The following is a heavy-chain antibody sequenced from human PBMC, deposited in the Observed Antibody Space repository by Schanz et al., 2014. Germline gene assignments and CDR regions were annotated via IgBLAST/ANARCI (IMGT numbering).Heavy chain of an antibody. CDR3: ARYRGYCSGDSCLTFDY. J-gene: IGHJ4*02. V-gene: IGHV3-48*01. CDR1: GFTFSSYA. D-gene: IGHD2-15*01. CDR2: IDGKSTTV. Sequence: EVQLLESGGGLVQPGGSLRLSCAASGFTFSSYAMSWVRQAPGKGLEWLSYIDGKSTTVYYADSVKGRFTISRDNTKNALYLQKNTLRAEDTDVYDSARYRGYCSGDSCLTFDYWGQGTLVTVSS.